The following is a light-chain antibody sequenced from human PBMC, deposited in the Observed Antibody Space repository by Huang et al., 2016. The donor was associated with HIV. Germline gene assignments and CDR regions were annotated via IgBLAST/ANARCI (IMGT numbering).Light chain of an antibody. CDR2: DTS. CDR1: QNVRSN. J-gene: IGKJ4*01. CDR3: QQYDNWPPGLT. V-gene: IGKV3D-15*01. Sequence: EIVMTQSPANLSVSPGGGATLSCRASQNVRSNLAWYQQTPGQAPRLLIYDTSTRASGVPARFSGSESGTEFTLTISGLQSEDFAVYYCQQYDNWPPGLTFGGGTKVEI.